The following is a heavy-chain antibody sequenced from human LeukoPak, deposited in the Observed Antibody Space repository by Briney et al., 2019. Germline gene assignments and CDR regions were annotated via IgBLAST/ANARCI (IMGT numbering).Heavy chain of an antibody. CDR2: IYYSGST. V-gene: IGHV4-39*01. CDR1: GGSIGSSSYY. CDR3: ARLVVGWFDP. J-gene: IGHJ5*02. D-gene: IGHD2-15*01. Sequence: RSSETLSLTCTVSGGSIGSSSYYWGWIRQPPGKGLEWIGSIYYSGSTYYNPSLKSRVTISVDTSKNQFSLKLSSVTAADTAVYYCARLVVGWFDPWGQGTLVTVSS.